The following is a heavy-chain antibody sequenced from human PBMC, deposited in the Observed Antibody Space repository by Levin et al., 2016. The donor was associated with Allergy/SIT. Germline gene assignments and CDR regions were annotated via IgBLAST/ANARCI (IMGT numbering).Heavy chain of an antibody. Sequence: GGSLRLSCAASGFTFSSYGIHWVRQAPGKGLEWVAVISYDGSDKYYADSVKGRFTISRDNSKNTLYLQMNSLRAEDTAVYYCAKPTMIVVVGAFELDYWGQGTLVTVSS. D-gene: IGHD3-22*01. CDR3: AKPTMIVVVGAFELDY. CDR2: ISYDGSDK. V-gene: IGHV3-30*18. CDR1: GFTFSSYG. J-gene: IGHJ4*02.